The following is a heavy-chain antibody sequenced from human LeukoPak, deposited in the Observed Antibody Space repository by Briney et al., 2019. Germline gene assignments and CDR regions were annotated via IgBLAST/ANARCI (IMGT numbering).Heavy chain of an antibody. D-gene: IGHD6-25*01. J-gene: IGHJ4*02. CDR1: GFTFSNYP. CDR3: AKARFADHRSAADH. CDR2: ISGSASST. V-gene: IGHV3-23*01. Sequence: PGGPLRLSCGASGFTFSNYPMSWVRQAPGKGLEWVTAISGSASSTYHADSVKGRFTISRDNDNNLLFLQKYIPTPEDMAIYFCAKARFADHRSAADHWGQGALVTVSS.